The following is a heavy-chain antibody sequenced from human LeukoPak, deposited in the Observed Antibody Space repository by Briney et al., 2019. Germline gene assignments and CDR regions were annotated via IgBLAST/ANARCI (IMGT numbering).Heavy chain of an antibody. CDR3: ARVGSSGWSPNYYYYMDV. CDR1: GGSISSYY. CDR2: IYYSGST. J-gene: IGHJ6*03. Sequence: SETLSLTCTVSGGSISSYYWSWIRQPPGKGLECIGYIYYSGSTNYNPSLKSRVTISADTSKNQFSLKLSSVTAADTAVYYCARVGSSGWSPNYYYYMDVWGKGTTVTISS. D-gene: IGHD6-19*01. V-gene: IGHV4-59*01.